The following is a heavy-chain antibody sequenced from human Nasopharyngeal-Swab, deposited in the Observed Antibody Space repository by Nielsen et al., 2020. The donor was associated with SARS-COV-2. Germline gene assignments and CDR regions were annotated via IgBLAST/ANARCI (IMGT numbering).Heavy chain of an antibody. J-gene: IGHJ6*03. Sequence: GESLKISCAASGFTFSSYAMSWVRQAPGKGLEWVSAISGSGGSTYYADSVKGRFTISRDNSKNTLYLQMNSLRAEDTAVYYCAKGYCSSTSCDYYYYYYMDVWGKGTTVTVSS. D-gene: IGHD2-2*01. CDR3: AKGYCSSTSCDYYYYYYMDV. V-gene: IGHV3-23*01. CDR2: ISGSGGST. CDR1: GFTFSSYA.